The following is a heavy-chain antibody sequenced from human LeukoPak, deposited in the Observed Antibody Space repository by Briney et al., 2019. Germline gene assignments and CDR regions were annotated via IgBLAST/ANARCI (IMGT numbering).Heavy chain of an antibody. V-gene: IGHV3-30*03. CDR1: GFTFSNYG. CDR2: ISKDGSVK. Sequence: GRSLRLSCVASGFTFSNYGMQWVRQAPGKGLEWVAIISKDGSVKYYGDSVRGRFTISRDNSKNTAYLQMNSLRADDTAVYYCARVEMATRAPDIWGQGTMVTVSS. CDR3: ARVEMATRAPDI. D-gene: IGHD5-24*01. J-gene: IGHJ3*02.